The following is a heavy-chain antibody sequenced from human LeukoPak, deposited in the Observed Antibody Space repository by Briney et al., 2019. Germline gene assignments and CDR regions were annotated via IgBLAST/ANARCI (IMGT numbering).Heavy chain of an antibody. D-gene: IGHD1-26*01. J-gene: IGHJ1*01. CDR1: SGSIASTTW. V-gene: IGHV4-4*02. CDR3: ALGFHDVWEL. CDR2: INHSGNT. Sequence: SETLSLTCAVSSGSIASTTWWSWVRQPPGKGLEWIGEINHSGNTYYSPSLKSRVTISVDTSDNQFSLMLTSVTAADTAVYYCALGFHDVWELWGQGTLVTVSS.